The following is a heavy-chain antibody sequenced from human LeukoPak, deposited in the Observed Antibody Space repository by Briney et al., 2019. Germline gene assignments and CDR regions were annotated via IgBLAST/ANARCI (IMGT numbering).Heavy chain of an antibody. CDR3: TRNYYDRTGSLFY. J-gene: IGHJ4*02. CDR2: IKSKADGGTA. V-gene: IGHV3-15*01. CDR1: GFTFSNAW. Sequence: KSGGSLRLSCVASGFTFSNAWMTWVRQAPGKGLEWVGRIKSKADGGTADHAAPVKGRFNISRDDSKSTLYLQMNSLKTEDTAVYFCTRNYYDRTGSLFYWGQGTLATVSS. D-gene: IGHD3-22*01.